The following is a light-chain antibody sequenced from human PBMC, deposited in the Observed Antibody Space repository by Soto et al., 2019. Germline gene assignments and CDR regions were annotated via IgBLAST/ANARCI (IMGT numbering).Light chain of an antibody. CDR1: SSDVGGYNY. CDR3: SSYTSSGTPV. CDR2: EVS. Sequence: QSVLTQPASVSGSPGQSITISCTGTSSDVGGYNYVSWYQQHPGKAPKLMIYEVSNRPSGVSNRFSGSKSGNTASLTISGLQAEDEADYYCSSYTSSGTPVFGGGTKVTVL. V-gene: IGLV2-14*01. J-gene: IGLJ2*01.